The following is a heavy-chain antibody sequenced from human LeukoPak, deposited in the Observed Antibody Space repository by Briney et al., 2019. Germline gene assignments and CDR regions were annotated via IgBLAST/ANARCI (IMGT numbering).Heavy chain of an antibody. CDR1: GFTFSSYA. Sequence: PGGSLRLSCAASGFTFSSYAMTWVRQAPGKGLEWVSAISGSGGRTSYADSLKGRFTISRDNAKNTLYLQMNSLRAEDTAVYYCARDRYGAVAGHGGFDYWGQGTLVTVSS. J-gene: IGHJ4*02. CDR3: ARDRYGAVAGHGGFDY. D-gene: IGHD6-19*01. CDR2: ISGSGGRT. V-gene: IGHV3-23*01.